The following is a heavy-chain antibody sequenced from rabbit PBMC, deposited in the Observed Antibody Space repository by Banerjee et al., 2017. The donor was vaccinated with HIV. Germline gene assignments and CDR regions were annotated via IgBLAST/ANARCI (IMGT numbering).Heavy chain of an antibody. J-gene: IGHJ5*01. CDR1: GFSFSSSYW. V-gene: IGHV1S45*01. Sequence: QQQLEESGGDLVKPEGSLTLTCTASGFSFSSSYWICWVRQAPGKGLEWIACIYTDVGIIFYASWAKGRFTISSHNAQNTLYLQLNSLTAAYTATYFCARDLSYISGRGANDLWVQGTLVTVS. CDR2: IYTDVGII. D-gene: IGHD4-1*01. CDR3: ARDLSYISGRGANDL.